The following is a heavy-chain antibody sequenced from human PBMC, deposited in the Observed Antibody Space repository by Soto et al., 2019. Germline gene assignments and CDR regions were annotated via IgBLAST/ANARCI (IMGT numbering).Heavy chain of an antibody. CDR1: GFSLSSTRMA. CDR2: IYWDDDK. D-gene: IGHD6-19*01. J-gene: IGHJ4*02. Sequence: QITLKESGPTLVKPTQTLTLTCTFSGFSLSSTRMAVGWIRQPPGKALEWLALIYWDDDKRYSPFLKRRLTITKDTSKNQVVLTMSNMDPVDTARYYCAHIVVAGLGYYFVYWGQGTLVTVSS. CDR3: AHIVVAGLGYYFVY. V-gene: IGHV2-5*02.